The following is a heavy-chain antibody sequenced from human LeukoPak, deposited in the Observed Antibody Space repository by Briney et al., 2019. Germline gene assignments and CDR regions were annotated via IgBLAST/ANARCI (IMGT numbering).Heavy chain of an antibody. J-gene: IGHJ6*02. CDR3: AKGMVPDPYYYYGMDV. Sequence: PGGSLRLSCAASGFIFSSYAMSWVRQAPGRGLEGVSAISGSGGSTYYADSVKGRFTISRDNSKNKLYLQMNSLRAEDTAVYYCAKGMVPDPYYYYGMDVWGQGTTVTVSS. D-gene: IGHD3-10*01. CDR2: ISGSGGST. V-gene: IGHV3-23*01. CDR1: GFIFSSYA.